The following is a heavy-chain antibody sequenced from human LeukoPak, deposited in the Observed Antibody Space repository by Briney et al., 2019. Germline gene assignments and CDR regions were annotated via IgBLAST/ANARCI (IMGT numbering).Heavy chain of an antibody. CDR1: GFTFSSYA. CDR2: ISGSGGST. J-gene: IGHJ4*02. CDR3: AKDGRGSSSGSPYYFDY. D-gene: IGHD3-22*01. Sequence: GGSLRLSCAASGFTFSSYAMSWVRQAPGKGLEWVSAISGSGGSTYYADSVKGRFTISRDNSKNTLYLQMDSLRAEDTAVYYCAKDGRGSSSGSPYYFDYWGQGTLVTVSS. V-gene: IGHV3-23*01.